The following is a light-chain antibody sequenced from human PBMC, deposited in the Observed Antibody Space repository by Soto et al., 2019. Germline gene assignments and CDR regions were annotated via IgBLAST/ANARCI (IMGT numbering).Light chain of an antibody. CDR1: QSISGW. Sequence: DIQMTQSPSTLSASVGDRVTITCRASQSISGWLAWYQQKPGQAPKLLIYKASSLESGVPSRFSGSGSGTEFPLTISSLQPDDFATYYCQQYNSPWTFGQGTKVEIK. V-gene: IGKV1-5*03. CDR3: QQYNSPWT. J-gene: IGKJ1*01. CDR2: KAS.